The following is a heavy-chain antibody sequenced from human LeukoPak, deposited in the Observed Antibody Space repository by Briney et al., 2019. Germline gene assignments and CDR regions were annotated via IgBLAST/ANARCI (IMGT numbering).Heavy chain of an antibody. CDR2: ISGSGGST. CDR3: AKDLYTSYCGGDCYSEMIDY. CDR1: GFTFSSYA. D-gene: IGHD2-21*02. V-gene: IGHV3-23*01. Sequence: GGSLRLSCAASGFTFSSYAMSWVRQAPGRGLEWVSAISGSGGSTYYADSVKGRFTISRDNSKNTLYLQMNSLRAEDTAVYYCAKDLYTSYCGGDCYSEMIDYWGQGTLVTVSS. J-gene: IGHJ4*02.